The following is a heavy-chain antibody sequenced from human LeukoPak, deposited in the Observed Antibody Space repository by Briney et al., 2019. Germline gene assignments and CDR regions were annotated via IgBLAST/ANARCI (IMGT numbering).Heavy chain of an antibody. J-gene: IGHJ6*03. CDR1: GFTFSSYG. D-gene: IGHD4-17*01. V-gene: IGHV3-74*01. Sequence: GSLRLSCAASGFTFSSYGMHWVRQAPGKGLVWVSRINSDGSSTSYADSVKGRFTISRDNAKNTLYLQMNSLRAEDTAVYYCASTGHYYYYYMDVWGKGTTVTVSS. CDR2: INSDGSST. CDR3: ASTGHYYYYYMDV.